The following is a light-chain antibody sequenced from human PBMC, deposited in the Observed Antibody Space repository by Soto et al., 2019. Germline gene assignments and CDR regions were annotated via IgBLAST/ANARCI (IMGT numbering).Light chain of an antibody. V-gene: IGKV1-33*01. CDR1: QDISNY. CDR2: DAS. CDR3: QQYDNLPLT. Sequence: DIQMTQSPSSLSASVGDRFTITCQAIQDISNYLNWYQQKPGKAPKLLIYDASNLETGVPSRYSGSGSGTDFTFTISSLQPEDIETYYCQQYDNLPLTFGGGTKVDIK. J-gene: IGKJ4*01.